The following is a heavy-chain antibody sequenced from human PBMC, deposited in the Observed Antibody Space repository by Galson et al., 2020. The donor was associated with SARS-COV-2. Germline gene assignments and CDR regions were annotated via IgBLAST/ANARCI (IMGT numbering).Heavy chain of an antibody. V-gene: IGHV4-31*03. J-gene: IGHJ5*02. D-gene: IGHD3-9*01. Sequence: SQTLSLTCTVSGGSISSGGYYWSWIRQRPGKGLEWIGYIHYSGSTYYNPSLKSRVTISVDTSKNQFSLKLSSVSAADTAVYYCARAHQDDILTGYWFDPWGRGTLVTVSS. CDR1: GGSISSGGYY. CDR3: ARAHQDDILTGYWFDP. CDR2: IHYSGST.